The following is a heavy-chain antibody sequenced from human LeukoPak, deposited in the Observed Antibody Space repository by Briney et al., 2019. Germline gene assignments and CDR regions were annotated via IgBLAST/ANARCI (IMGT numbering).Heavy chain of an antibody. V-gene: IGHV4-34*01. J-gene: IGHJ4*02. CDR1: GGSFSGYY. CDR3: ARANNGYDPFDY. Sequence: SETLSLTCAVYGGSFSGYYWSWIRQPPGKGLEWIGEINHSGSTNYNPSLKSRVTISVDTSKNQFSLKLSSVTAADTAVYFCARANNGYDPFDYWGQGTLVTVS. CDR2: INHSGST. D-gene: IGHD5-12*01.